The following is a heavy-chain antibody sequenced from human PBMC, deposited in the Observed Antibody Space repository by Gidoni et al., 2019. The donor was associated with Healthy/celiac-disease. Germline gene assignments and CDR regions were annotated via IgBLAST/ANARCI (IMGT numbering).Heavy chain of an antibody. CDR3: TTVWYGGNRPLDP. J-gene: IGHJ5*02. Sequence: EVQLVESGGGLVKPGGSLRLSCAASGFTFSNAWMSWVRQAPGKGLEWVGRIKSKTDGGKTDYAAPVKGRFTISRDDSKNTLYLQMNSLKTEDTAVYYCTTVWYGGNRPLDPWGQGTLVTVSS. CDR1: GFTFSNAW. V-gene: IGHV3-15*01. CDR2: IKSKTDGGKT. D-gene: IGHD2-15*01.